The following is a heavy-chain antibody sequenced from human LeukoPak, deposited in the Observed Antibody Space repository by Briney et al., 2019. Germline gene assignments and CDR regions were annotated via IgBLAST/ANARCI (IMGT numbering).Heavy chain of an antibody. CDR3: ARGGMVTMVRGVSFDY. J-gene: IGHJ4*02. CDR2: IYYSGST. Sequence: SETLSLTCTVSGGSISSYYWSWIRQPPRKGLEWIGYIYYSGSTNYNPSLKSRVTISVDTSKNQFSLKLSSVTAADTAVYYCARGGMVTMVRGVSFDYWGQGTLVTVSS. CDR1: GGSISSYY. V-gene: IGHV4-59*01. D-gene: IGHD3-10*01.